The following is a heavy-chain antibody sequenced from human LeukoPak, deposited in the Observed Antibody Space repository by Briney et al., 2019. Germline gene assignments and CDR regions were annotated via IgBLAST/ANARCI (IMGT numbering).Heavy chain of an antibody. CDR2: INPNSGGT. CDR1: GYTFTGYY. J-gene: IGHJ4*02. D-gene: IGHD6-19*01. CDR3: ARVDSGSGWYGLDY. V-gene: IGHV1-2*02. Sequence: ASVKVSCKASGYTFTGYYMHWVRLAPGQGLEWMGWINPNSGGTNYAQKFQGRVTMTRDTSISTAYMELSRLRSDDTAVYYCARVDSGSGWYGLDYWGQGTLVTVSS.